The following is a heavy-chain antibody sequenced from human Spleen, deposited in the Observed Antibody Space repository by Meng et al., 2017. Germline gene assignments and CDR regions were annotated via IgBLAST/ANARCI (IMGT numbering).Heavy chain of an antibody. J-gene: IGHJ4*02. CDR2: INAGNGNT. Sequence: ASVKVSCKASGYTFTSYAMHWVRQAPGQRLEWMGWINAGNGNTKYSQKFQGRVTITRDTSASTAYMELSSLRSEDTAVYYCAHQSVYCSGGSCYSSGFDYWGQGTLVTVSS. V-gene: IGHV1-3*01. CDR1: GYTFTSYA. D-gene: IGHD2-15*01. CDR3: AHQSVYCSGGSCYSSGFDY.